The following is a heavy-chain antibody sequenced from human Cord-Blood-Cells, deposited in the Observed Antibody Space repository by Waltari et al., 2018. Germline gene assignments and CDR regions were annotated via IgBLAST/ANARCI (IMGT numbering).Heavy chain of an antibody. CDR3: AKDQTTVTTYYYYGMDV. D-gene: IGHD4-17*01. V-gene: IGHV3-30*18. J-gene: IGHJ6*02. CDR2: ISYDGSNK. Sequence: QVQLVESGGGGVKPGRSLRLSCAAPGFTFSSSRMHWVRQATGTGLEWVAVISYDGSNKYYADSVKGRFTISRDNSKNTLYLQMNSLRAEDTAVYYCAKDQTTVTTYYYYGMDVWGQGTTVTVSS. CDR1: GFTFSSSR.